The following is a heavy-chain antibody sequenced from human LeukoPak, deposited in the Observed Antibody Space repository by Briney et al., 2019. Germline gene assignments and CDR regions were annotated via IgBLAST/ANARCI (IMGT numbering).Heavy chain of an antibody. CDR3: AKDQLVSIVVVPAATVANGGMDV. CDR1: GFTFSSYA. Sequence: GGSLRLSCAASGFTFSSYAMHWVRQAPGKGLEWVAVISYDGSNKYYADSVKGRFTISRDNSKNTLYLQMNSLRAEDTAVYYCAKDQLVSIVVVPAATVANGGMDVWGQGTTVTVSS. CDR2: ISYDGSNK. J-gene: IGHJ6*02. D-gene: IGHD2-2*01. V-gene: IGHV3-30-3*01.